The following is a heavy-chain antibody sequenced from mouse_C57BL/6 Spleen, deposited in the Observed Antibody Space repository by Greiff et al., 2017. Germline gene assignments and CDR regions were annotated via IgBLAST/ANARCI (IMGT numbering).Heavy chain of an antibody. Sequence: VKVVESGAELARPGASVKMSCKASGYTFTSYTMHWVKQRPGPGLEWIGYINPSSGYTKYNQKFKDKATLTADKSSSTAYMQLSSLTSEDSAVYYCARKNYSYYKGCYAMDYWGQGTSVTVSS. CDR2: INPSSGYT. D-gene: IGHD2-12*01. V-gene: IGHV1-4*01. CDR1: GYTFTSYT. CDR3: ARKNYSYYKGCYAMDY. J-gene: IGHJ4*01.